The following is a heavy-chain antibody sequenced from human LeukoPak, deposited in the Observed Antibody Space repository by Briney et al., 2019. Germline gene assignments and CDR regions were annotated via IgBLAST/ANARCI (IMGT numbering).Heavy chain of an antibody. Sequence: GGSLRLSCAASGFTFSSYAMSWVRQAPGKGLEWVSGISGSSGRIFYADSVKGRFTISRDNSKNTLYLQMNSLRAEDTAVYYCAREYYYDSSGYYFAENKIDYWGQGTLVTVSS. CDR3: AREYYYDSSGYYFAENKIDY. D-gene: IGHD3-22*01. J-gene: IGHJ4*02. V-gene: IGHV3-23*01. CDR2: ISGSSGRI. CDR1: GFTFSSYA.